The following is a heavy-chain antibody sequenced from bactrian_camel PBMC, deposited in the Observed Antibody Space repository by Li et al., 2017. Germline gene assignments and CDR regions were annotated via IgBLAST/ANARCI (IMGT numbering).Heavy chain of an antibody. J-gene: IGHJ4*01. V-gene: IGHV3-2*01. CDR1: GFTFSSFY. CDR2: IYSDGSSA. D-gene: IGHD4*01. CDR3: AADRYSERLCLQKEY. Sequence: HVQLVESGGGLVQPGGSLRLSCAANGFTFSSFYIYWVRQAPGKGLEWVSSIYSDGSSAVYSHSVKGRFTISRDNAKNAVYLQMNNLKPDDTAVYYCAADRYSERLCLQKEYWGQGTQVTVS.